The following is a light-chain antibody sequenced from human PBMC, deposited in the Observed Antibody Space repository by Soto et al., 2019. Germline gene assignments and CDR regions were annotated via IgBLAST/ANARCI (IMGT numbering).Light chain of an antibody. Sequence: EIVLTQPPATLPLSPGEKATLSCRASQSVTSSYLAWYQQNPGQAPRLLIDGASSGAAGIPDRCGGSCSGTDFILTISRLEPEDVADYCCQQDGSPLTFGQGTKVDIK. CDR2: GAS. J-gene: IGKJ1*01. V-gene: IGKV3-20*01. CDR1: QSVTSSY. CDR3: QQDGSPLT.